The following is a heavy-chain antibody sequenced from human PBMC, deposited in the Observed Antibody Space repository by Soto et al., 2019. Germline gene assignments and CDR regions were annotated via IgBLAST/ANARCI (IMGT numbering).Heavy chain of an antibody. J-gene: IGHJ3*01. CDR3: ASRERLDAFDV. V-gene: IGHV1-69*06. D-gene: IGHD1-26*01. CDR1: GGTLSTYG. Sequence: VQLLESGAEVKKPGSSVKVSCKASGGTLSTYGITWVRQASGQGLEWMGGIIPIFGSINFAQKFQGRLTITPDKSTSTVYMELSSLTSEDTAVYYCASRERLDAFDVWGQGTMVTVSS. CDR2: IIPIFGSI.